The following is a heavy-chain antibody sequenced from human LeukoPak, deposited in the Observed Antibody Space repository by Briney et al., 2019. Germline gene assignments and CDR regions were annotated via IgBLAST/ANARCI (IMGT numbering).Heavy chain of an antibody. CDR2: IRYDGSNK. J-gene: IGHJ3*02. V-gene: IGHV3-30*02. CDR1: GFTFSSYG. Sequence: PGGSLRLSCAASGFTFSSYGMHWVRQAPGKGLEWVAFIRYDGSNKYYADSVKGRFTISRDNSKNTLYLQMNSLRAEDTAVYYCARPSSVSYYFDAFDIWGQGTMVTVSS. CDR3: ARPSSVSYYFDAFDI. D-gene: IGHD1-26*01.